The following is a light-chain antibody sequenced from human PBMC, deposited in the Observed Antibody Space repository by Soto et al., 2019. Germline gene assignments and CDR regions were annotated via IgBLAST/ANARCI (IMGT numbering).Light chain of an antibody. CDR1: QSVSSN. V-gene: IGKV3-15*01. J-gene: IGKJ5*01. Sequence: EIVMTQSPVTLSLSPGERATLSCVASQSVSSNLAWYQQKPGQAPRLLIYGASTRATGIPARFSGSGSGTEFTLTISSLQSEDFAVYYCQQYNNWPPTFGQGTRLEIK. CDR3: QQYNNWPPT. CDR2: GAS.